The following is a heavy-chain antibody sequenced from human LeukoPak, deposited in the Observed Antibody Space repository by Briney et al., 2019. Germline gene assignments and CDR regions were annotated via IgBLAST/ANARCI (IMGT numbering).Heavy chain of an antibody. Sequence: SETLSLTCIVSGGSISSYYWSWIRQPPGKGLEWIGYINYSGSTNYNPSLKSRVTISIDTSKNQFSLKLSSVTAADTAVYYCARAYSNYQYYYYYYMDVWGKGTTVPVSS. CDR2: INYSGST. CDR3: ARAYSNYQYYYYYYMDV. CDR1: GGSISSYY. D-gene: IGHD4-11*01. V-gene: IGHV4-59*12. J-gene: IGHJ6*03.